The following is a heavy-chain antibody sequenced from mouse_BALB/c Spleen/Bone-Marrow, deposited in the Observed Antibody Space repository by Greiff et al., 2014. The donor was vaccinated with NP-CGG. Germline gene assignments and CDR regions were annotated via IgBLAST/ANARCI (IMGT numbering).Heavy chain of an antibody. CDR2: ISSGGSNT. CDR3: ARHQRYYAMDY. J-gene: IGHJ4*01. V-gene: IGHV5-6*02. Sequence: DVMLVESGGDLVKPGGSLKLPCAASGFTFSSYGMSWGRQTPDKRLEWVATISSGGSNTYYPDSVKGRFTISRDNAKNTLYLQMSSLKSEDTAMYYCARHQRYYAMDYWGQGTSVTVSS. CDR1: GFTFSSYG.